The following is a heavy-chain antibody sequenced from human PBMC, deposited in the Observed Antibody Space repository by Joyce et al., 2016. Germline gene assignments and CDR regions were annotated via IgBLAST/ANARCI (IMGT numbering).Heavy chain of an antibody. J-gene: IGHJ4*02. CDR3: ARALGWDSNSCHDY. CDR2: ISYDGSNK. V-gene: IGHV3-30*03. CDR1: GFTFSNYG. Sequence: QVQLVESGGGVVQPGRSLRLSCAASGFTFSNYGMHWVRQATGKGLEWVAVISYDGSNKYYVDSVKGRFTISRDNSKNTLYLQMNSLRPEDTAVYYCARALGWDSNSCHDYWGQGTLVTVSS. D-gene: IGHD6-13*01.